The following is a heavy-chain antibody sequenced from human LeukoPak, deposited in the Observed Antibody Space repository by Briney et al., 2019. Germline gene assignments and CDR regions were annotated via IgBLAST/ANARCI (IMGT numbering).Heavy chain of an antibody. CDR1: GCTFTSYG. CDR2: ISAYNGNT. V-gene: IGHV1-18*01. CDR3: ARDKGYYDSSGYPPPFDY. Sequence: GASVKVSCKASGCTFTSYGISWVRQAPGQGLEWMGWISAYNGNTNYAQKLQGRVTMTTDTSTGTAYMELRSLRSDDTAVYYCARDKGYYDSSGYPPPFDYWGQGTLVTVSS. D-gene: IGHD3-22*01. J-gene: IGHJ4*02.